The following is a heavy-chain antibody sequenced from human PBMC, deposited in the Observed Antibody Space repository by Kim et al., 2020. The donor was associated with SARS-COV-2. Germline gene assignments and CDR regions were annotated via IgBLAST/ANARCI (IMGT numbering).Heavy chain of an antibody. Sequence: GGSLRLSCAASGFTVSADHMSWVRQAPGKGLEWVSLLFSDSRTFYADSVKGRFTISRDDSRNTVYLEMNSLRPEDTAAYYCARHDRFDPWGHGTQVTVSS. V-gene: IGHV3-53*01. CDR1: GFTVSADH. CDR2: LFSDSRT. J-gene: IGHJ5*02. D-gene: IGHD1-1*01. CDR3: ARHDRFDP.